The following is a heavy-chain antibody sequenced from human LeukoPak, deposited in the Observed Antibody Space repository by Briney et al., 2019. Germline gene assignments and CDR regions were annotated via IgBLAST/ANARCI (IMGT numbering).Heavy chain of an antibody. V-gene: IGHV4-59*01. CDR1: GGSISSYY. Sequence: PSETLSLTCTVSGGSISSYYWSWIRQPPGKGLEWIGYIYYGGSTNYNPSLKSRVTISVDTSKNQFSLKLSSVTAADTAVYYCARVRIAAAGTLWFDPWGQGTLVTVSS. D-gene: IGHD6-13*01. J-gene: IGHJ5*02. CDR3: ARVRIAAAGTLWFDP. CDR2: IYYGGST.